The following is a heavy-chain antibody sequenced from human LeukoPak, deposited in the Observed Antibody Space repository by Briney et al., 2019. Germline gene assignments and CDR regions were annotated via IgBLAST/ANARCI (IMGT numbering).Heavy chain of an antibody. Sequence: GGSLRLSCAASGFTFSSYDMHWVRQATGKGLEWVSAIGTAGDTYYPGSVKGRFTISRENAKNSLYLQMNSLRAEDTAVYYCARGAELAGIDYWGQGTLVTVSS. D-gene: IGHD6-19*01. V-gene: IGHV3-13*01. J-gene: IGHJ4*02. CDR2: IGTAGDT. CDR1: GFTFSSYD. CDR3: ARGAELAGIDY.